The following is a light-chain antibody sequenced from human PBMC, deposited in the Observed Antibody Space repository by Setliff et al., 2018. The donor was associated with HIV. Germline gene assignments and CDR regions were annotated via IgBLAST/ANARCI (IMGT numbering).Light chain of an antibody. CDR1: SGDVGGYNY. CDR2: DVR. V-gene: IGLV2-14*03. J-gene: IGLJ2*01. CDR3: SSYTSSSTLVV. Sequence: QSALTQPASASGSPGQSITISCTGTSGDVGGYNYVSWYQQRPGKVPKLMIYDVRNRPSGVSNRFSGSKSGNTASLTISGLQAEDEADYYCSSYTSSSTLVVFGGGTKVTVL.